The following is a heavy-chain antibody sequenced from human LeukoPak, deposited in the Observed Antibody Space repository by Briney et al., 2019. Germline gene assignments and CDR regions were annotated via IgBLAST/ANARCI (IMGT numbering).Heavy chain of an antibody. CDR3: ASPYYDILTGYLGAFDI. J-gene: IGHJ3*02. Sequence: ASVKASCKASGYTFTSYDINGVRQATGQGLEWMGWMNPNSGNTGYAQKFQGRVTTTRTTSISTAYMELSSLRSEDTAVYDCASPYYDILTGYLGAFDIWGQGTMVTVSS. D-gene: IGHD3-9*01. CDR1: GYTFTSYD. V-gene: IGHV1-8*01. CDR2: MNPNSGNT.